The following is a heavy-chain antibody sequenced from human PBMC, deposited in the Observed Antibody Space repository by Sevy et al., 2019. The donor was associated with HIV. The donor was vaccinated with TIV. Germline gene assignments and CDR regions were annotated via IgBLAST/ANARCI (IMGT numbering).Heavy chain of an antibody. V-gene: IGHV3-7*01. CDR2: IKQDGSEK. Sequence: GGSLRLSCAASGFTFSSYWMSWVRQAPGKGLEWVANIKQDGSEKYYVDSVKGRFPISRDNAKNSLYLQMNSLRAEDTAVYYCARVVDTVSFYYGMDVWGQGTTVTVSS. CDR1: GFTFSSYW. CDR3: ARVVDTVSFYYGMDV. J-gene: IGHJ6*02. D-gene: IGHD5-18*01.